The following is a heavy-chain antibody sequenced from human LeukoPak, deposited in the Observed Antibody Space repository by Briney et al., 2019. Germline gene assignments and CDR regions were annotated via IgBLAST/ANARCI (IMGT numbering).Heavy chain of an antibody. CDR2: ISAYNGNT. CDR3: ARVPSSSWYGWFDP. Sequence: ASVKVSCKASGYTFTSYGISWVRQAPGQGLEWMGWISAYNGNTNYAQKLQGRVTMTTDTSTSTAYMELRGLRSDDTAVYYCARVPSSSWYGWFDPWGQGTLVTVSS. V-gene: IGHV1-18*01. J-gene: IGHJ5*02. CDR1: GYTFTSYG. D-gene: IGHD6-13*01.